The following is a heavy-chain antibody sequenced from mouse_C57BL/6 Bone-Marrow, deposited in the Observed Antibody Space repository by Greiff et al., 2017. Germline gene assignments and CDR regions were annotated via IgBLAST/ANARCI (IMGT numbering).Heavy chain of an antibody. V-gene: IGHV2-4*01. CDR2: IWSGGST. CDR3: AKKGAMDY. Sequence: QVQLKESGPGLVQPSQSLSITCTVSGFSLPSYGVHWVRQPPGKGLEWLGVIWSGGSTDYNAAFISRLSISKDNSKSQVFFQMKSLQANDTAIYYCAKKGAMDYWGQGTSVTVSS. CDR1: GFSLPSYG. J-gene: IGHJ4*01.